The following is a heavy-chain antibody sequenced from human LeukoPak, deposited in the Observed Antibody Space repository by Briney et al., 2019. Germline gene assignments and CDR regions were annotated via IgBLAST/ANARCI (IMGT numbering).Heavy chain of an antibody. J-gene: IGHJ6*03. Sequence: GGSLRLSCAASGFTFSSYWMSWVRQAPGKGLEWVANIKQDGSEKYYVDSVKGRFTISRDNAKNSLYLQMNSLRAEDTAVYYCATYIAAAGPQPYYYYYYMDVWGKGTTVTVSS. V-gene: IGHV3-7*01. D-gene: IGHD6-13*01. CDR1: GFTFSSYW. CDR2: IKQDGSEK. CDR3: ATYIAAAGPQPYYYYYYMDV.